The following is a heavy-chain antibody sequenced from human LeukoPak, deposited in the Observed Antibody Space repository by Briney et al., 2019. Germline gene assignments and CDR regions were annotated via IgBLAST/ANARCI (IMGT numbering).Heavy chain of an antibody. CDR3: VKPGLGYFDSYYFDY. D-gene: IGHD3-9*01. J-gene: IGHJ4*02. Sequence: GGSLRLSCAASGFTFSSYAMHWVRQAPGKGLEWVAVISYDGSNKYYADSVKGRFTISRDNSKNTLYLQMSSLRAEDTAVYYCVKPGLGYFDSYYFDYWGQGTLVTVSS. CDR1: GFTFSSYA. V-gene: IGHV3-30-3*02. CDR2: ISYDGSNK.